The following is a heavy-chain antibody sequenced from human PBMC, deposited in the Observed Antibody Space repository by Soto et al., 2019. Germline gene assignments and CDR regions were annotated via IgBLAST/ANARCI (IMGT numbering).Heavy chain of an antibody. CDR1: GFTFSKYA. Sequence: EVQLLESGGGLVKPGGSLRLSCAASGFTFSKYAMSWVRLAPGKGLEWVSSISANGGITDYADSVKGRFTISRDNFQNSLPLQRNIQRADDTALYFCAKDKYNDSVRLVWFFDYWGRGTLVTVSS. V-gene: IGHV3-23*01. J-gene: IGHJ2*01. CDR3: AKDKYNDSVRLVWFFDY. CDR2: ISANGGIT. D-gene: IGHD6-19*01.